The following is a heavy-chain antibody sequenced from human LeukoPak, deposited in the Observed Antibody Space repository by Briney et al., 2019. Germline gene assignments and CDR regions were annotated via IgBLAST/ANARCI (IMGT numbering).Heavy chain of an antibody. CDR2: IYYDGST. CDR3: ARHHGDGYTDP. CDR1: GGSFSITNYY. V-gene: IGHV4-39*01. J-gene: IGHJ5*02. Sequence: PSETLSLTCTVSGGSFSITNYYWTLIRQPPGKGLEWIGSIYYDGSTYYYPSLKSRVTISADTSKNQFSLKLSSVTAADTAVYFCARHHGDGYTDPWGQGILVTVSS. D-gene: IGHD5-24*01.